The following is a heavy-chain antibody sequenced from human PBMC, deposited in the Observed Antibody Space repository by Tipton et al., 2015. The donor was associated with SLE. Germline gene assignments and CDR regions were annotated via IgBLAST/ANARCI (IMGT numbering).Heavy chain of an antibody. CDR3: ARSHKESRGYFDY. Sequence: TLSLTCAVSGYSISSGYYWGWIRQPPGKGLEWIGSIYHSGSTYYNPSLKSRVTISVDTSKNQFSLKLSSVTAADTAVYYCARSHKESRGYFDYWGQGTLVTVSS. J-gene: IGHJ4*02. CDR2: IYHSGST. D-gene: IGHD2-2*01. V-gene: IGHV4-38-2*01. CDR1: GYSISSGYY.